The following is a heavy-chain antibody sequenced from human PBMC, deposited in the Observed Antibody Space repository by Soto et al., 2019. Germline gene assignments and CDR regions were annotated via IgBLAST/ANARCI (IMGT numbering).Heavy chain of an antibody. J-gene: IGHJ4*02. CDR1: GGSISDSDYY. Sequence: ASETLSLTCTVSGGSISDSDYYWNWIRRTPGKGLEWMGGIYYSGRTYYNPSLNSRVTMSVDTSKNQFSLKLSSVTAADTAVYYCARRAARALRQFDYWGQGTLVTVSS. CDR3: ARRAARALRQFDY. D-gene: IGHD6-6*01. CDR2: IYYSGRT. V-gene: IGHV4-39*01.